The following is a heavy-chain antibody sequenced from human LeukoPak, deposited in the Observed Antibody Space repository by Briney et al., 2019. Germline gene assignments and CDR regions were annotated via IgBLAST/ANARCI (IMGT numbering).Heavy chain of an antibody. D-gene: IGHD3-3*01. V-gene: IGHV3-9*01. J-gene: IGHJ4*02. CDR1: GFTFDDYA. Sequence: GESLRLSCAASGFTFDDYAMHWVRQAPGKGLEWVSGISWNSGSIGYADSVKGRFTISRDNAKNSLYLQMNSLRAEDTALYYCAKDVLRFLEGFFDYWGQGTLVTVSS. CDR3: AKDVLRFLEGFFDY. CDR2: ISWNSGSI.